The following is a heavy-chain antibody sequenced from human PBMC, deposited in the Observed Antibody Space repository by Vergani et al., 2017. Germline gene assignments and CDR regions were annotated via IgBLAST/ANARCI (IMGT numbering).Heavy chain of an antibody. V-gene: IGHV3-11*04. CDR2: ISSSGSTI. Sequence: QVQLVESGGGLVKPGGSLRLSCAASGFTFSDYYMSWIRQAPGKGLEWVSYISSSGSTIYYADSVKGRFTISRDNAKNTLYLQMNSLRAEDTAVYYCARVEGYCSGGSCYSRGWFDPWGQGTLVTVSS. CDR3: ARVEGYCSGGSCYSRGWFDP. D-gene: IGHD2-15*01. CDR1: GFTFSDYY. J-gene: IGHJ5*02.